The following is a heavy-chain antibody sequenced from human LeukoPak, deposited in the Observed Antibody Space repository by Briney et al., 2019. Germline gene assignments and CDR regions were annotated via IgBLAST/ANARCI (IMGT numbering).Heavy chain of an antibody. CDR1: GFTFSSYS. CDR2: ISSSSYI. V-gene: IGHV3-21*01. Sequence: PGGSLRLSCAASGFTFSSYSMNWVRQAPGKGLEWVSSISSSSYIYYADSVKGRFTISRDNAKNSLYLQVNSLRAEDTALYYCARDSGHSGYDLDYWGQGTLVTVSS. D-gene: IGHD5-12*01. CDR3: ARDSGHSGYDLDY. J-gene: IGHJ4*02.